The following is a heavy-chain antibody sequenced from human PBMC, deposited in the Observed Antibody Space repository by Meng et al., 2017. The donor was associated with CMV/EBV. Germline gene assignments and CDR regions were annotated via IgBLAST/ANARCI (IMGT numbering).Heavy chain of an antibody. CDR3: ARFPRYSSSWYIVDY. V-gene: IGHV4-34*01. CDR2: SNHSGST. D-gene: IGHD6-13*01. CDR1: GGAFSGYD. J-gene: IGHJ4*02. Sequence: YGGAFSGYDWSWIRQPPGKGLEWIGESNHSGSTNYNPSLKSRVTISVDTSKNQFSLKLSSVTAADTAVYYCARFPRYSSSWYIVDYWGQGTLVTVSS.